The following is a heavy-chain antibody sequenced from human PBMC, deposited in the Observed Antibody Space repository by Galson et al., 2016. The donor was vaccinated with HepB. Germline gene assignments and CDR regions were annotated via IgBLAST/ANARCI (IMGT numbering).Heavy chain of an antibody. J-gene: IGHJ4*02. CDR1: DFSFSHNW. CDR3: ASPPAITVADPFLY. Sequence: SLRLSCAVSDFSFSHNWMHWVRRVPGKGLVWVSAINSDGSSRTYADSVKGRFTISRDNAKDTLYLQMSSLRSEDSGVYYCASPPAITVADPFLYWGQGTLVTVSS. CDR2: INSDGSSR. V-gene: IGHV3-74*01. D-gene: IGHD6-19*01.